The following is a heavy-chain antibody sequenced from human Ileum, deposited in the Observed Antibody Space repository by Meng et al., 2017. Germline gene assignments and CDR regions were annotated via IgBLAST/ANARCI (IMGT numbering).Heavy chain of an antibody. V-gene: IGHV4-34*01. Sequence: QVQPQQWGAGRLKPWGTLSLTCAVYGGSFSGYYWSWIRQPPGKGLEWIGEINHSGSTNYNPSLKSRVTISVDTSKNQFSLKLSSVTAADTAVYYCARGGHDSSGYYSFDYWGQGTLVTVSS. D-gene: IGHD3-22*01. CDR2: INHSGST. CDR1: GGSFSGYY. CDR3: ARGGHDSSGYYSFDY. J-gene: IGHJ4*02.